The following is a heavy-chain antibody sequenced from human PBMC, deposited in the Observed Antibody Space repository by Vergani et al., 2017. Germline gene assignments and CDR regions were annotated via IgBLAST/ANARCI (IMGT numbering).Heavy chain of an antibody. CDR1: GFTFRSYA. D-gene: IGHD3-3*01. J-gene: IGHJ6*02. V-gene: IGHV3-30-3*01. CDR3: ARELNTAQRSGYYYYYGMDV. Sequence: QVQLVESGGGVVQPGRSLRLSCAASGFTFRSYAMHWVRQAPGKGLEWVAVISYDGSNKYYADSVKGRFTISRDNSKNTLYLQMNSLRAEDTAVYYCARELNTAQRSGYYYYYGMDVWGQGP. CDR2: ISYDGSNK.